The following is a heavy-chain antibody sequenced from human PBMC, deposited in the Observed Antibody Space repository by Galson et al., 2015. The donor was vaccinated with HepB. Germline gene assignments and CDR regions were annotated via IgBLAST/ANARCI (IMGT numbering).Heavy chain of an antibody. CDR3: AREGPALVPVAISAFEF. Sequence: SVKVSCKASGGTFSSHGISWVRQAPGQGLEWVGGITPMFGTANYAEKFQDRVTITADESTSTAYMEVSSLRSEDTAVYYCAREGPALVPVAISAFEFWGQGTLVTVSS. J-gene: IGHJ3*01. CDR2: ITPMFGTA. V-gene: IGHV1-69*13. CDR1: GGTFSSHG. D-gene: IGHD2-2*02.